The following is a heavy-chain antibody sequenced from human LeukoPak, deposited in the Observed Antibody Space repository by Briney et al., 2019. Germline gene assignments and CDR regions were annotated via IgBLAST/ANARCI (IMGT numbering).Heavy chain of an antibody. Sequence: GASVKVSCKASGYTFTSYYMHWVRQAPGQGLEWMGIINPSGGSTSYAQKFQGRVTMTRDTSTSTVYMELSSLRSEDTAVYYCAREVSPPPGIYYYYYGMDVWGQGTTVTVSS. J-gene: IGHJ6*02. D-gene: IGHD3-10*01. CDR1: GYTFTSYY. CDR2: INPSGGST. V-gene: IGHV1-46*01. CDR3: AREVSPPPGIYYYYYGMDV.